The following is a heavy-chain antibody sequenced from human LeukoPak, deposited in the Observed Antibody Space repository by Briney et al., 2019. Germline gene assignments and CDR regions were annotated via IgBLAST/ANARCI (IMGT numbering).Heavy chain of an antibody. CDR3: ATGESTDY. CDR1: GYTLTELS. Sequence: EASVKVSCKVSGYTLTELSMHWVRHAPGKGPEVMCGFDPEDCETIHTQKFQCRVTTTEHTSTDTAYMELSRLRSEETAVYYCATGESTDYWGQGTLVPVSS. J-gene: IGHJ4*02. CDR2: FDPEDCET. V-gene: IGHV1-24*01.